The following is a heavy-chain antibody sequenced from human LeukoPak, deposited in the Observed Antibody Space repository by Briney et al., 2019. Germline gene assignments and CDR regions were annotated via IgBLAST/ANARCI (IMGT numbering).Heavy chain of an antibody. CDR1: GYTFTGYY. CDR2: INPNSGGT. J-gene: IGHJ5*02. CDR3: ARAKPRITMVRGVILNWFDP. D-gene: IGHD3-10*01. V-gene: IGHV1-2*02. Sequence: GASVKVSCKASGYTFTGYYMHWVRQAPGQGLEWMGWINPNSGGTNYAQKFQGRVTMTRDTSISTAYMELSRLRSDDTAVYYCARAKPRITMVRGVILNWFDPWGQGTPVTVSS.